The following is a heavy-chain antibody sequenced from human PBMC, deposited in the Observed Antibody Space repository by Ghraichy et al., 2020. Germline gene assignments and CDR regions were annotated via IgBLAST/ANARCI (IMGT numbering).Heavy chain of an antibody. CDR1: GGSVSSSSYF. J-gene: IGHJ5*02. Sequence: SETLSLTCTVSGGSVSSSSYFWGWIRQPPGKGLEWIGSISYGESIYYNPSLKSRVIISWDTSKNQFSLKLTSVTAADTAVYYCARHALRGTTWFDPWGQGTLVTVSS. V-gene: IGHV4-39*01. D-gene: IGHD1-1*01. CDR3: ARHALRGTTWFDP. CDR2: ISYGESI.